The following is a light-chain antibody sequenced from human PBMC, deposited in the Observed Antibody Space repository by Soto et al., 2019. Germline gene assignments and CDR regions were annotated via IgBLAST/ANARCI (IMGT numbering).Light chain of an antibody. CDR2: AAS. CDR1: QGISSY. V-gene: IGKV1-9*01. J-gene: IGKJ4*01. CDR3: LQHNCSPLT. Sequence: DIQLTQSPSFLSASVGDRVTITCRASQGISSYLAWYQQKPGRAPNLLIYAASTLQAGVPSRFSGSGSGTEFTLTISSLQPEDVATYYCLQHNCSPLTFGGGTKVEIK.